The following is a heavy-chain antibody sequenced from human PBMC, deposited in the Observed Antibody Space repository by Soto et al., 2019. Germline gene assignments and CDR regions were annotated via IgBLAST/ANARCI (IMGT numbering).Heavy chain of an antibody. CDR1: GGSFNTYA. V-gene: IGHV1-69*12. CDR3: ADLSLGDSITPACPPDY. J-gene: IGHJ4*02. Sequence: VQLVQSGAEVKKPGSSVKVSCKASGGSFNTYAISWVRQAPGQGLEWVGGIIPVFGRGTYAQRFKGRVTISADASTTTANMELSRLRPEDTARYYYADLSLGDSITPACPPDYWGQGTLVTVSS. CDR2: IIPVFGRG. D-gene: IGHD3-10*01.